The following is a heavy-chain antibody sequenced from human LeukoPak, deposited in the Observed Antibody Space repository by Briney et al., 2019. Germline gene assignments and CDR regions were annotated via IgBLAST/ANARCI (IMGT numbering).Heavy chain of an antibody. CDR2: IDPSRDVT. CDR1: GYTFTDYY. CDR3: ARDPPATTAFDV. J-gene: IGHJ3*01. V-gene: IGHV1-2*02. D-gene: IGHD1-1*01. Sequence: GASVKVSCKASGYTFTDYYMHWVRQAPGQGLEWMGWIDPSRDVTRYAQNFQGRVTMTWDTSMSTAYTEVTRLTSDDTAMFYCARDPPATTAFDVWGQGTMVIVSS.